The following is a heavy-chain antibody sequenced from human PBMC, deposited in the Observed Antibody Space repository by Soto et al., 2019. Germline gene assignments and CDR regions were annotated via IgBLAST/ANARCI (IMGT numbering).Heavy chain of an antibody. Sequence: QVQLVQSTAEVKKPGASVKVSCKASGYRFTSHGISWVRQAPGQGPEWMGRISVYNGNTNYAQKFQGRVSMTTDTSTNTAYMELGSLRSDDTAIYYCARDIRNEYCGGDCALDFWGQGTLVTVSS. D-gene: IGHD2-21*02. J-gene: IGHJ4*02. CDR1: GYRFTSHG. CDR3: ARDIRNEYCGGDCALDF. V-gene: IGHV1-18*01. CDR2: ISVYNGNT.